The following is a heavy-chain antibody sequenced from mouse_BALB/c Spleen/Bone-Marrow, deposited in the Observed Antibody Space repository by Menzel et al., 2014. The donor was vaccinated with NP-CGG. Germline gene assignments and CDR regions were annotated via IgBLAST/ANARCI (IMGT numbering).Heavy chain of an antibody. CDR2: IYPGNGDT. J-gene: IGHJ2*01. D-gene: IGHD2-3*01. Sequence: LQQSGAELVKPGASVKMSCKASDYTFTSYNMHWVKRTPGQGLEWIGAIYPGNGDTSYNQKFKGKATLTADKSSSTAYMQLSSLTSEDSAVYYCARDGLDYWGQGTTLTVSS. V-gene: IGHV1-12*01. CDR1: DYTFTSYN. CDR3: ARDGLDY.